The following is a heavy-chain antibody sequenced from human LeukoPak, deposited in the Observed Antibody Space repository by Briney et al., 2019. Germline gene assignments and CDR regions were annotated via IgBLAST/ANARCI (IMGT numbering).Heavy chain of an antibody. Sequence: PGGSLRLSCAASGFTFSSYSMNWVRQAPGKGLEWVSSISSSSSYVYYADSVKGRFTISRDNAKNSLYLQMNGLRAEDTAVYYCARDGIQLWSTGSFDYWGQGTLVTVSS. CDR1: GFTFSSYS. V-gene: IGHV3-21*01. J-gene: IGHJ4*02. D-gene: IGHD5-18*01. CDR2: ISSSSSYV. CDR3: ARDGIQLWSTGSFDY.